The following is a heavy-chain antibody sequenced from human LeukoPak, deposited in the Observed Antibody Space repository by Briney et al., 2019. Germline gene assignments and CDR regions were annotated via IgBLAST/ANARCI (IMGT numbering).Heavy chain of an antibody. CDR2: IYSGGST. D-gene: IGHD4-17*01. J-gene: IGHJ4*02. CDR1: GFTVSHNY. V-gene: IGHV3-53*01. Sequence: PGGSLRLSCAASGFTVSHNYMSWVRQAPGKGLEWVSVIYSGGSTYYADSVKGRFTISRDNSKNTLYLQMNSLRAEDTAVYYCAREPYGDYEGYWGQGTLVTVSS. CDR3: AREPYGDYEGY.